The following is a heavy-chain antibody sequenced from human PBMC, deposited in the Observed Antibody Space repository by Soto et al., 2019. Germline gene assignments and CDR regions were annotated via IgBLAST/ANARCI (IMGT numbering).Heavy chain of an antibody. CDR1: GGSLYDYN. Sequence: PSETLSLTCAVYGGSLYDYNWSWIRQPPGKGLEWIGEINHSGNTNYNPSLTSRATISVDTSKNQFSLKLTSVTAADTAMYYCARDPQGGGRLDFDYWGQGTLVTVSS. D-gene: IGHD1-26*01. J-gene: IGHJ4*02. V-gene: IGHV4-34*01. CDR2: INHSGNT. CDR3: ARDPQGGGRLDFDY.